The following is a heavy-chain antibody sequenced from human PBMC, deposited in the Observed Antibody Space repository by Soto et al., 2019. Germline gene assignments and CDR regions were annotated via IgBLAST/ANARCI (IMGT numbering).Heavy chain of an antibody. Sequence: QLQLQESGPGLVKPSETLSLTCAVSGGSISSSSYYWGWIRQPPGKGLEWIGSIYYSGSTYYTPSLQRRVAISVDASKNQFSLKRNSVTAADTAVYYCARRTVNIRTFYSGLKTHCFDYWGQGTLVTVSS. V-gene: IGHV4-39*01. J-gene: IGHJ4*02. D-gene: IGHD6-19*01. CDR2: IYYSGST. CDR1: GGSISSSSYY. CDR3: ARRTVNIRTFYSGLKTHCFDY.